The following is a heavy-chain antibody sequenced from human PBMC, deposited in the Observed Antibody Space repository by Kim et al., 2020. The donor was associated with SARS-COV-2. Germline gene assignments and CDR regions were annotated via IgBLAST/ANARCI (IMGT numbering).Heavy chain of an antibody. D-gene: IGHD6-19*01. CDR3: ARELRQWLVLPVDAFDI. J-gene: IGHJ3*02. CDR1: GFTFSSYA. Sequence: GGSLRLSCAASGFTFSSYAMHWVRQAPGKGLEWVAVISYDGSNKYYVDSVKGRFTISRDNSKNTLYLQMNSLRAEDTAVYYCARELRQWLVLPVDAFDIWGQGTMVTVSS. CDR2: ISYDGSNK. V-gene: IGHV3-30*04.